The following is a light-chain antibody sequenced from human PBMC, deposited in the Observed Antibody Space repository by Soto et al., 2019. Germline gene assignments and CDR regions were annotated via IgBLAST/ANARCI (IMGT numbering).Light chain of an antibody. CDR2: GAS. CDR3: QQYGSSPPT. V-gene: IGKV3-20*01. CDR1: QSISRY. J-gene: IGKJ1*01. Sequence: IVLTQSPGTLSLSPGERTTLSCRASQSISRYLAWYQQKPGQGPRLLIYGASSRATGTPDRFSVSGSGTDFTLTINRLEPEDLALYYCQQYGSSPPTLGQGTKVEIK.